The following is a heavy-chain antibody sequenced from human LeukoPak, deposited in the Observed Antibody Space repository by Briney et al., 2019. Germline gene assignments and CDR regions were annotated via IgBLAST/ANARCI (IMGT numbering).Heavy chain of an antibody. Sequence: GGSLRLSYAASGFTLSSYGMHRVRQAPGKGLEWVAFTRYDGSNKYYADSVKGRFTISRDNSKNMVYLQMSSLRAEDTAVYYCAKRMSYYDSSGSDYWGQGTLVTVSS. CDR1: GFTLSSYG. J-gene: IGHJ4*02. V-gene: IGHV3-30*02. CDR3: AKRMSYYDSSGSDY. CDR2: TRYDGSNK. D-gene: IGHD3-22*01.